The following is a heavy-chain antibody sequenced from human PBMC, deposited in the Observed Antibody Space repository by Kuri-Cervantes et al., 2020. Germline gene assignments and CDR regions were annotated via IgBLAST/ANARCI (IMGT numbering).Heavy chain of an antibody. CDR1: GGSVSSGSYY. Sequence: GSLRLSCTVSGGSVSSGSYYWSWIRQPPGKGLEWIGYIYYSGSTNYNPSLKSRVTISVDTSKNQFSLKLSSMTAADTAVYYCARAISGYSYYYYYMDVWGKGTTVTVSS. CDR3: ARAISGYSYYYYYMDV. J-gene: IGHJ6*03. D-gene: IGHD5-12*01. V-gene: IGHV4-61*01. CDR2: IYYSGST.